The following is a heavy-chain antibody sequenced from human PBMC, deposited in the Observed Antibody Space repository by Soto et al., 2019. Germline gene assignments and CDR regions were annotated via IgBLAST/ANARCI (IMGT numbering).Heavy chain of an antibody. CDR1: GFTFDDYT. CDR2: ISWDGGST. Sequence: GGSLRLSCAASGFTFDDYTMHWVRQAPGKGLEWVSLISWDGGSTYYADSVKGRFTISRDNSKNSLYLQMNSLRTEDTALYYCAKALYCSSTSCYAGNYWGQGTLVTVSS. J-gene: IGHJ4*02. V-gene: IGHV3-43*01. D-gene: IGHD2-2*01. CDR3: AKALYCSSTSCYAGNY.